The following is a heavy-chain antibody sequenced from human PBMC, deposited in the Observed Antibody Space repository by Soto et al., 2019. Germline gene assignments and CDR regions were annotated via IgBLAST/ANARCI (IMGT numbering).Heavy chain of an antibody. J-gene: IGHJ6*02. CDR2: ISNDGGYQ. CDR3: ARAMPGMDV. V-gene: IGHV3-30-3*01. CDR1: GFTLSDFA. D-gene: IGHD2-2*01. Sequence: QAQLAESGGGVVQPGRSLRLSCAASGFTLSDFAMHWVRQAPGKGLEWVALISNDGGYQHYGDSVRGRFTISRDNSKHMRYRQMTSVRLEYTAVDDRARAMPGMDVWGQGTRVTVSS.